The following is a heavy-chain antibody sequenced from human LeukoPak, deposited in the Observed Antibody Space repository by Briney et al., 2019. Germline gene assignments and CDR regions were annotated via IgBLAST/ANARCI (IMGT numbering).Heavy chain of an antibody. CDR2: INHSGST. J-gene: IGHJ4*02. CDR1: GGSFSGYY. V-gene: IGHV4-34*01. CDR3: AREGGYSYGHPDY. D-gene: IGHD5-18*01. Sequence: PSETLSLTCAVYGGSFSGYYWSWIRQPPGKGLEWIGEINHSGSTNYNPSLKSRVTISVDTSKNQFSLKLSFVTAADTAVYYCAREGGYSYGHPDYWGQGTLVTVSS.